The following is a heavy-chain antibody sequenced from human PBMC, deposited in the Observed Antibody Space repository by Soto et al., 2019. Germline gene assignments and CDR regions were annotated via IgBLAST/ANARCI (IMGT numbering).Heavy chain of an antibody. Sequence: ESLLLSCAASGFTFSSYSMNWVRQAPGKGLEWVSSISSSSSYIYYADSVKGRFTISRDNAKNSLYLQMNSLRAEDTAVYYCARVESGSLDYWGQGTLVTVSS. V-gene: IGHV3-21*01. J-gene: IGHJ4*02. CDR3: ARVESGSLDY. CDR2: ISSSSSYI. CDR1: GFTFSSYS. D-gene: IGHD3-3*01.